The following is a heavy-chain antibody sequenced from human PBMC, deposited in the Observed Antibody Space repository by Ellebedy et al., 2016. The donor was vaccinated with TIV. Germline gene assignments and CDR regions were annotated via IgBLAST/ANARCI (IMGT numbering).Heavy chain of an antibody. J-gene: IGHJ4*02. CDR2: IVGSGGSR. D-gene: IGHD5-18*01. V-gene: IGHV3-23*01. CDR1: GFSFSSYA. CDR3: AKDRTPGDGYWVFDY. Sequence: GESLKISCAASGFSFSSYAMSWVRQAPGKGLEWVSGIVGSGGSRYADYVKGRFTISRDNSKSTLDLQMSSLRAEDTAVYYCAKDRTPGDGYWVFDYWGLGTLVTVSS.